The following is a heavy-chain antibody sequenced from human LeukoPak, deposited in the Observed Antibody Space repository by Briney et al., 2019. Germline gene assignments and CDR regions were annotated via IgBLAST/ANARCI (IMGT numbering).Heavy chain of an antibody. CDR1: GVTFSRDG. CDR3: AKPLYYYGSGSYNTDY. CDR2: ISGSGGST. Sequence: GGALRLSCAPSGVTFSRDGMSWGRQGPGEGVGRGSAISGSGGSTYYADSAKARFTISRDNSKNTLYLQMNSLRAEDTAVYYCAKPLYYYGSGSYNTDYWGQGTLVTVSS. D-gene: IGHD3-10*01. J-gene: IGHJ4*02. V-gene: IGHV3-23*01.